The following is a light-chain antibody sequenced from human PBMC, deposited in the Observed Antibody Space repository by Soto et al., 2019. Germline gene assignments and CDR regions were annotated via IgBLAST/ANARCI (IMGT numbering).Light chain of an antibody. Sequence: EVVMRQSPTTLSVSPGEGATLSCRASQSVSSSYLAWYQQKPGQAPRLLIYGASSRATGIPDRFSGSGSGTDFTLTISRLEPEDFAVYYCQQYGSSPQRTFGQGTKVDIK. V-gene: IGKV3-20*01. CDR2: GAS. CDR1: QSVSSSY. J-gene: IGKJ1*01. CDR3: QQYGSSPQRT.